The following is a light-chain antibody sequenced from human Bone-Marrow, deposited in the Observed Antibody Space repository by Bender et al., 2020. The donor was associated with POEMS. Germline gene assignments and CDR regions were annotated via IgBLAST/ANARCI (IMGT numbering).Light chain of an antibody. J-gene: IGLJ3*02. CDR2: KDT. Sequence: SYELTQPPSVSVSPGQTARITCSGDALPKQYAYWYQQKPGQAPVLAIYKDTERPSGIPERFSGSSSGTEVTLTISGLQSEDEADYYCAVWDDSLNGWVFGGGTKLTVL. CDR1: ALPKQY. CDR3: AVWDDSLNGWV. V-gene: IGLV3-25*02.